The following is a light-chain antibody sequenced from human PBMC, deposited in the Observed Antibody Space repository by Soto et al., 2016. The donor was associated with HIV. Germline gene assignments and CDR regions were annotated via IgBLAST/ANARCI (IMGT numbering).Light chain of an antibody. CDR2: KDN. V-gene: IGLV3-1*01. Sequence: SYDLTQPPSVSVSPGQTASITCFGDKLGDKYVSWYQQKAGQSPVVLVIYKDNKRPSGIPERFSGSNSGNTATLIISGTQALDEADYYCQAWDSSIVIFGGGTRLTVL. J-gene: IGLJ2*01. CDR1: KLGDKY. CDR3: QAWDSSIVI.